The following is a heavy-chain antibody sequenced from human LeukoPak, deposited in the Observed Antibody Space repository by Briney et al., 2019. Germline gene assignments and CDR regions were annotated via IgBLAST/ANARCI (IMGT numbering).Heavy chain of an antibody. D-gene: IGHD3-16*01. CDR1: GFAFSNFA. J-gene: IGHJ6*03. V-gene: IGHV3-23*01. Sequence: PGGSLRLSCAASGFAFSNFAMSWVRQAPGKGLEWVSAMSGSGDGTDYADSVKGRFTISRDNSKNTLYLQMNSLRAEDTAVYYCAKLMGQRLYDYCMDVWGKGTTVTVSS. CDR3: AKLMGQRLYDYCMDV. CDR2: MSGSGDGT.